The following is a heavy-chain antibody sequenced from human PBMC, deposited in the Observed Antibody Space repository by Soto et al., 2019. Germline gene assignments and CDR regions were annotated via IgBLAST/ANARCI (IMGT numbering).Heavy chain of an antibody. CDR3: AKDRGYCSSTSCYVYYYYGMDV. CDR2: ISGSGGST. V-gene: IGHV3-23*01. CDR1: GFTFSSYA. D-gene: IGHD2-2*01. Sequence: GGSLRLSCAASGFTFSSYAMSWVRPAPGKGLEWVSAISGSGGSTYYADSVKGRFTISRDNSKNTLYLQMNSLRAEDTAVYYCAKDRGYCSSTSCYVYYYYGMDVWGQGTTVTVSS. J-gene: IGHJ6*02.